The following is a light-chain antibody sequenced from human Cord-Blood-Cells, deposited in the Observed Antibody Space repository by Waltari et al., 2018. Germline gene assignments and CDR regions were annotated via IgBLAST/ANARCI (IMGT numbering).Light chain of an antibody. Sequence: QSALTQPASVSGSPGQSITISCTGTSSDVGGYNYVSWYQQHPGKAPKLMIYDVSNRPSGVFNRFSGSKSGNTASLTISGLQAEDKADYYCSSYTSSSTVEFGGGTKLTVL. V-gene: IGLV2-14*01. CDR2: DVS. CDR3: SSYTSSSTVE. J-gene: IGLJ2*01. CDR1: SSDVGGYNY.